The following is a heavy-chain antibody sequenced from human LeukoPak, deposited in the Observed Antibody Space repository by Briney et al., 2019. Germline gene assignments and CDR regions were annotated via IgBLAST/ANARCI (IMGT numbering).Heavy chain of an antibody. V-gene: IGHV4-59*01. J-gene: IGHJ4*02. CDR3: ASKGYSYGSFDY. Sequence: SETLSLTCTVSGGSISSYYWSWIRQPPGKGLEWIGYIYYSGSTNYNPSLKSRVTMSVDTSKNQFSLKLSSVTAADTAVYYCASKGYSYGSFDYWGQGTLVTVSS. CDR1: GGSISSYY. D-gene: IGHD5-18*01. CDR2: IYYSGST.